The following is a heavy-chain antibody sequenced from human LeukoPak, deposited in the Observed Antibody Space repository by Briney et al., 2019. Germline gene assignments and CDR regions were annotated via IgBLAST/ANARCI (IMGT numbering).Heavy chain of an antibody. CDR2: ISWNSGSI. CDR1: GFTFDDYA. D-gene: IGHD3-10*01. Sequence: GGSLRLSCAASGFTFDDYAMHWVRQAPGKGLEWVSGISWNSGSIGYADSVKGRFTISRDNAKNSLYLQMNSLRAEDTALYYCAKDSRLLWFGEGAFDIWGQGTMVTVSS. V-gene: IGHV3-9*01. CDR3: AKDSRLLWFGEGAFDI. J-gene: IGHJ3*02.